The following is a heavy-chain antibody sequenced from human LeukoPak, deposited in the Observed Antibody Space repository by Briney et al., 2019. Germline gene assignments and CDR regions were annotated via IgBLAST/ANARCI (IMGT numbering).Heavy chain of an antibody. V-gene: IGHV4-34*01. J-gene: IGHJ4*02. CDR2: INHSGST. CDR3: ASSRIAAGAVDY. CDR1: GGSFSGYY. D-gene: IGHD1-26*01. Sequence: SETLSLTCAVYGGSFSGYYWSWIRQPPGKGLEWIGEINHSGSTNYNPSLKSRVTISVDTSKNQFSLKLSSVTAADTAIYYCASSRIAAGAVDYWGQGILVTVSS.